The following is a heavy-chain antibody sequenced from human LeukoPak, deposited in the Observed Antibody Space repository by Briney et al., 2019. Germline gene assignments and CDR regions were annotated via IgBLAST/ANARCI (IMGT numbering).Heavy chain of an antibody. CDR3: AALDGYNWPDAFDI. Sequence: ASVKVSCTASGYTFTSYGISWVRQAPGQGLEWMGWIGAYNGNTNYAQKLQGRVTMTTDTSTSTAYMELRSLRSDDTAVYYCAALDGYNWPDAFDIWGQGTMVTVSS. V-gene: IGHV1-18*01. J-gene: IGHJ3*02. CDR1: GYTFTSYG. D-gene: IGHD5-24*01. CDR2: IGAYNGNT.